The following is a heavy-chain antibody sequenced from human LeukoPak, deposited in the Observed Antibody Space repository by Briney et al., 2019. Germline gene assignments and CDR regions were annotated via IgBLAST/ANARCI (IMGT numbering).Heavy chain of an antibody. CDR3: ARVSWFPGTSYYYIDV. J-gene: IGHJ6*03. Sequence: ASVKVSCKASGYTFTSYGISWVRQAPGQGLEWMGWISAYNGNTNYAQKLQGRVTMTTDTSTSTAYMELRSLRSDDTAVYYCARVSWFPGTSYYYIDVWGKGTTVTVSS. CDR2: ISAYNGNT. V-gene: IGHV1-18*01. D-gene: IGHD1-1*01. CDR1: GYTFTSYG.